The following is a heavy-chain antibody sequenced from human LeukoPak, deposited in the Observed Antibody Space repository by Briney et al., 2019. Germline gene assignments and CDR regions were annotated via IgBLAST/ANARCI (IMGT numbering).Heavy chain of an antibody. Sequence: SETLSLTCTVSGGSIRSSYYYWGWIRQPPGKGLEWIGSIYDSESTYYNPSLKSRVTISVDTSKNQFSLKLSSVTAADTAVYYCARAAAAGHAFGEYYFDYWGQGTLVTVSS. CDR1: GGSIRSSYYY. CDR2: IYDSEST. D-gene: IGHD6-13*01. J-gene: IGHJ4*02. V-gene: IGHV4-39*01. CDR3: ARAAAAGHAFGEYYFDY.